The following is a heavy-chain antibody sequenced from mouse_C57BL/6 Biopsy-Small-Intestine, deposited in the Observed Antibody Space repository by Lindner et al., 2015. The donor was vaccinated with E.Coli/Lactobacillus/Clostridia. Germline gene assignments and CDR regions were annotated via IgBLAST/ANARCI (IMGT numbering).Heavy chain of an antibody. V-gene: IGHV1-7*01. Sequence: VQLQESGAELAKPGASVKLSCKASGYTFTSYWMHWVKQRPGQGLEWIGYINPSSGYTKYNQKFKDKATLTADKSSNTAYMQLSSLTYEDSAVYNCARAVVEDYFDVWGTGTTVTVSS. CDR1: GYTFTSYW. J-gene: IGHJ1*03. D-gene: IGHD1-1*01. CDR2: INPSSGYT. CDR3: ARAVVEDYFDV.